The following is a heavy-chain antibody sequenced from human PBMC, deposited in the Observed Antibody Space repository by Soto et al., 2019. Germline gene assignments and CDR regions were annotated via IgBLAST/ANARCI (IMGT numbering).Heavy chain of an antibody. D-gene: IGHD1-26*01. V-gene: IGHV3-30-3*01. CDR2: ISYDGSNK. Sequence: QVQLVESGGGVVQPGRSLRLSCAASGFTFSSYAMHWVRQAPGKGLEWVAVISYDGSNKYYADSVKGRFTISRDNSKNTLYLQMNSLRAEDTAVYYCARGKSPVGATAVDYWGQGTLVTVSS. CDR3: ARGKSPVGATAVDY. CDR1: GFTFSSYA. J-gene: IGHJ4*02.